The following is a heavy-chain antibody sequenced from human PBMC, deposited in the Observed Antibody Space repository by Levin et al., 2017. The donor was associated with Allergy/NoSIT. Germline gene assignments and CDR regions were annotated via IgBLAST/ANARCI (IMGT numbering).Heavy chain of an antibody. J-gene: IGHJ3*02. CDR2: ISSSSTI. V-gene: IGHV3-48*01. CDR1: GFTFSSYS. Sequence: GGSLRLSCAASGFTFSSYSMNWVRQAPGKGLELVSYISSSSTIYYADSVKGRFTISRDNAKNSLYLQMNSLRAEDTAVYYCARDDNAFDIWGQGTMVTVSS. CDR3: ARDDNAFDI.